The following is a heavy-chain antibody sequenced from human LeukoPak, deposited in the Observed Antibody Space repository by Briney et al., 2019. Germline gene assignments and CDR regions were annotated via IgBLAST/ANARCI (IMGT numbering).Heavy chain of an antibody. J-gene: IGHJ3*02. V-gene: IGHV3-53*01. CDR2: IYSGGST. Sequence: GGSLRLSCAASGFTVSSNYMSWVRQAPGKGLEWVSVIYSGGSTYYADSVKGRFTISRDNSKNTLYLQMNSLRAEDTAVYYCARDSRYFDWLSSDAFDIWGQGTMVTVSS. D-gene: IGHD3-9*01. CDR1: GFTVSSNY. CDR3: ARDSRYFDWLSSDAFDI.